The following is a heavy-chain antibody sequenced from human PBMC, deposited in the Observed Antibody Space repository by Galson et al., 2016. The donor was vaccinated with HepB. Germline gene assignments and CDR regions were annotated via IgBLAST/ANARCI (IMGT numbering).Heavy chain of an antibody. CDR3: ATYLGGIVRASDY. Sequence: QVQLQESGPGLVKPSDTLSLTCTVSGGSISSSHYYCGWIRQPPGKGLEWIGNVYYSGSTYYNPSLKSRVTISVDTSKNQFSLKLTSVTAADTAVYYCATYLGGIVRASDYWGQGTLVTVSS. CDR2: VYYSGST. V-gene: IGHV4-39*01. D-gene: IGHD1-26*01. CDR1: GGSISSSHYY. J-gene: IGHJ4*02.